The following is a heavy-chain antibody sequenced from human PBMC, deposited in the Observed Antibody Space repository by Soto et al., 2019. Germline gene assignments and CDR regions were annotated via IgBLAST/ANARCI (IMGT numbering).Heavy chain of an antibody. Sequence: HSETLSLTCTVSGGSISSGDYYWSWIRQPPGKGLEWIGYIYYSGSTYYNPSLKSRVTVSVDTSKNQFSLKLSSVTAADTAVYYCAGGMYYDFWSGYPPVDGWGQGTTVTV. D-gene: IGHD3-3*01. J-gene: IGHJ6*02. CDR1: GGSISSGDYY. CDR2: IYYSGST. CDR3: AGGMYYDFWSGYPPVDG. V-gene: IGHV4-30-4*01.